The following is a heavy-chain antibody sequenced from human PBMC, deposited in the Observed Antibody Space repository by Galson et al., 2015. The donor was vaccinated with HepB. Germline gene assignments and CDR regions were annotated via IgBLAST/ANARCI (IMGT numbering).Heavy chain of an antibody. CDR1: GFTFSSFA. CDR3: ARACEQNGYDICYMDV. CDR2: TSYVGTSD. Sequence: SLRLSCAASGFTFSSFAMHWVRQAPGKGLEWVAVTSYVGTSDYYADSVKGRFTISRDNSQDTLFLQMDSLRPEDTAVYYCARACEQNGYDICYMDVWGKGTTVTVSS. D-gene: IGHD6-13*01. V-gene: IGHV3-30-3*02. J-gene: IGHJ6*03.